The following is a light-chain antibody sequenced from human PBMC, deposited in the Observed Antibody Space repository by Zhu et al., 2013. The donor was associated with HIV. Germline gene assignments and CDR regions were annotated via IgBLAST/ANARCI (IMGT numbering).Light chain of an antibody. CDR1: QSVRNN. V-gene: IGKV3-15*01. Sequence: IVMTQSPATLSVSPGESATLSCRASQSVRNNLAWYQLRPGQSPRLLIFGASNRATDIPARFSGSGSGTDFTLTISRLEPEDFATYYCQQYDNFPLTFGGGTKVEIK. CDR3: QQYDNFPLT. CDR2: GAS. J-gene: IGKJ4*01.